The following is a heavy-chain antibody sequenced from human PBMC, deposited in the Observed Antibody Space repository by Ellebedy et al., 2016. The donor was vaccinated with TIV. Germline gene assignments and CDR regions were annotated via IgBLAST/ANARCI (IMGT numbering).Heavy chain of an antibody. CDR1: DRHW. CDR2: IHPGDSDT. J-gene: IGHJ6*02. Sequence: GESLKISCQGSDRHWIGWVRQMPGQGLEWMGIIHPGDSDTIYSPSFQGQVTISVDKSISTAYLQWNSLKASDTAMYYCAAKTYYYGWGSYDYYYGMDVWGHGTAVIVS. CDR3: AAKTYYYGWGSYDYYYGMDV. D-gene: IGHD3-10*01. V-gene: IGHV5-51*01.